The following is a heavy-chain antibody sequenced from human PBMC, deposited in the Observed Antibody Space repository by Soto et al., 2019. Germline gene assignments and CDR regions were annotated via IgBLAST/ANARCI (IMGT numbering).Heavy chain of an antibody. CDR2: LGAARDP. D-gene: IGHD1-26*01. CDR3: ARAYLGRLPRRADYYYAMDV. J-gene: IGHJ6*02. Sequence: EVQLVESGGGSVQPGESLRLSCAASGFSFRDYDMHWVRQRKGKGMEWVSALGAARDPYYVGSVKGRFSVSRDNAQNSLFLQMNNLRVDGTALYFCARAYLGRLPRRADYYYAMDVWGRGTTVTFSS. CDR1: GFSFRDYD. V-gene: IGHV3-13*05.